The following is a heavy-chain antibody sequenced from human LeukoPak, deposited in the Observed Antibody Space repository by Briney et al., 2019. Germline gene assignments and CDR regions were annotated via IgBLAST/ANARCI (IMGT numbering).Heavy chain of an antibody. V-gene: IGHV4-59*01. J-gene: IGHJ3*02. D-gene: IGHD5-24*01. CDR2: IYYSGST. Sequence: SETLSLTCTVSGGSISSYYWSWIRQPPGKGLEWIGYIYYSGSTNYNPSLKSRVTISVDTSKNQFSLKLSSVTAADTAVYYCAREGRRDGYNHAFDIWGQGTMVTASS. CDR3: AREGRRDGYNHAFDI. CDR1: GGSISSYY.